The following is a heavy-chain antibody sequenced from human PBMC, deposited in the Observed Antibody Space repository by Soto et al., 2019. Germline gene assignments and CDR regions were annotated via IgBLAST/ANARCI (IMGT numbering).Heavy chain of an antibody. CDR3: ARDKRDLRFLEWSYYFDY. CDR1: GGSFSSYA. J-gene: IGHJ4*02. D-gene: IGHD3-3*01. V-gene: IGHV1-69*13. CDR2: IIPIFGTA. Sequence: SVEVSCKASGGSFSSYAISWVRQAPGQGLEWMGGIIPIFGTANYAQKFQGRVTITADESKNTLYLQMNSLRAEDTAVYYCARDKRDLRFLEWSYYFDYWGQGTLVTVSS.